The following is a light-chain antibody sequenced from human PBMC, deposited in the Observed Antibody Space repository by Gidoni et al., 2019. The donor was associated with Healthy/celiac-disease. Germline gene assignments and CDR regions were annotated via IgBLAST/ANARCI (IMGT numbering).Light chain of an antibody. CDR2: WAS. J-gene: IGKJ2*01. Sequence: IVMTQSPDSLAVSLGERATINCKSSQSVLYSSNNKNYLAWYRQKPGQPPKLLIYWASTRESGVPDRFSGSGSGTDYTLTISSLKAEDVAVYYCQQYYSTPYTFGQGTKLEIK. CDR1: QSVLYSSNNKNY. CDR3: QQYYSTPYT. V-gene: IGKV4-1*01.